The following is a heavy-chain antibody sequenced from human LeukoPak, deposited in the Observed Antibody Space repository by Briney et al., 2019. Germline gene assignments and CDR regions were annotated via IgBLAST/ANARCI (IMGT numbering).Heavy chain of an antibody. D-gene: IGHD2-15*01. CDR1: GFTFSSYG. V-gene: IGHV3-30*03. CDR2: ISYDGSDK. Sequence: PGGSLRLSCGASGFTFSSYGMHWVRQAPGKGLEWVAMISYDGSDKYYAESVKGRFTISRDNSKNTLYLQMNRLRDEDTAMYSCATLLLGVGGDYWGQGTLVTVSS. CDR3: ATLLLGVGGDY. J-gene: IGHJ4*02.